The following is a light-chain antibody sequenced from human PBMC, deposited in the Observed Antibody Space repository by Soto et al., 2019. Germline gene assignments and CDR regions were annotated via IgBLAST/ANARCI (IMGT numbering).Light chain of an antibody. V-gene: IGLV2-14*02. J-gene: IGLJ2*01. Sequence: QSALTQPASVSGSPGQSITISCTGTSSDVGFYNLVSWYQHRPGKAPKFILYEGSKRPSGVSNRFSGSKSGTSVSLAISGLQSDDEADYYCATWDDRVLGIVFGGGTKLTVL. CDR1: SSDVGFYNL. CDR2: EGS. CDR3: ATWDDRVLGIV.